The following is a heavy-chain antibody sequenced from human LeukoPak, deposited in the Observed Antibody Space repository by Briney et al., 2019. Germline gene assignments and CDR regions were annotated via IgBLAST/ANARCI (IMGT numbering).Heavy chain of an antibody. CDR3: ARAGGSGSYYGFDY. CDR2: ISSSSSYI. Sequence: GGSLRLSCAASRFTFSSYSMNWVRQAPGKGLEWVSSISSSSSYIYYADSVKGRFTISRDNAKNSLYLQMNSLRAEDTAVYYCARAGGSGSYYGFDYWGQGTLVTVSS. J-gene: IGHJ4*02. CDR1: RFTFSSYS. V-gene: IGHV3-21*01. D-gene: IGHD1-26*01.